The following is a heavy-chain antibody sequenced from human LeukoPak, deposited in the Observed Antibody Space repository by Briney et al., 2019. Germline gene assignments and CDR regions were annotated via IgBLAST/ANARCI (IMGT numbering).Heavy chain of an antibody. Sequence: GESLNISCTASGFTFSRSWMNWIRQAPGKGLEWVANINPDGDGMRFVDSVKGRFTMSRDNAQSSLHLQMNSLRVEDTAFYYCAAWTDRGYSYWGQGVLVTVSS. D-gene: IGHD5-12*01. V-gene: IGHV3-7*01. CDR2: INPDGDGM. CDR3: AAWTDRGYSY. CDR1: GFTFSRSW. J-gene: IGHJ4*02.